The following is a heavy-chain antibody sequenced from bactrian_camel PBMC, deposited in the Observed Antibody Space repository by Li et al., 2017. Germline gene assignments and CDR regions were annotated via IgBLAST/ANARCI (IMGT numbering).Heavy chain of an antibody. CDR3: ATSTLASWYVGFNY. Sequence: VQLVESGGGLVQPGGSLRLSCAASGFTFSSCYMSWVRQAPGKGLERVSSLNTDGRNTYYADSVKGRFTISRDNSRNTLFLQMSSLKTEDTAVYYCATSTLASWYVGFNYWGQGTQVTVS. D-gene: IGHD6*01. CDR1: GFTFSSCY. V-gene: IGHV3-2*01. J-gene: IGHJ4*01. CDR2: LNTDGRNT.